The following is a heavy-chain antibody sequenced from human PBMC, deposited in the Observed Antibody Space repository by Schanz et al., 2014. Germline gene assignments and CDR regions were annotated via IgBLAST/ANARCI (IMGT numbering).Heavy chain of an antibody. CDR1: GFTFGDYA. CDR2: INTGVNT. CDR3: ARGLIAAAGGAFDY. V-gene: IGHV3-23*04. Sequence: EVKMVESGGGLVQPGGSLRLSCAASGFTFGDYAMTWVRQAPGKGLEWVSAINTGVNTYYADSVRGRFTMSRDNSKNTLYLQMNSLRAGDAAVYYCARGLIAAAGGAFDYWGQGTLVAVSS. J-gene: IGHJ4*02. D-gene: IGHD6-13*01.